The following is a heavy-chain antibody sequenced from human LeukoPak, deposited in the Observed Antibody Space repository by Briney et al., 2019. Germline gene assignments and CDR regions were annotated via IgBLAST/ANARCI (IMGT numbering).Heavy chain of an antibody. CDR1: GGSIGSSSYY. V-gene: IGHV4-39*07. Sequence: KASETLSLTCTVSGGSIGSSSYYWGWIRQPPGKGLEWIGSIYYSGSTYYNPSLKSRVTISVDTSKNQFSLKLSSVTAADTAVYYCARDPRYGDYPFDYWGQGTLVTVSS. CDR2: IYYSGST. D-gene: IGHD4-17*01. CDR3: ARDPRYGDYPFDY. J-gene: IGHJ4*02.